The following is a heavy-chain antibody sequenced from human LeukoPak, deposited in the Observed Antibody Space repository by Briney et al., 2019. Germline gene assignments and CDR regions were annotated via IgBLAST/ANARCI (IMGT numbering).Heavy chain of an antibody. CDR1: GGSISNNNYY. Sequence: PSETLSLTCTVSGGSISNNNYYWAWIRQPPGKGLECIGSIYYSGSPYYNPSLKSRVTISVDTCKNQFSLRLSSVTAADTAGYHCATWRTAKTGFDYWGQGTLVTVSS. J-gene: IGHJ4*02. V-gene: IGHV4-39*01. CDR2: IYYSGSP. D-gene: IGHD1-1*01. CDR3: ATWRTAKTGFDY.